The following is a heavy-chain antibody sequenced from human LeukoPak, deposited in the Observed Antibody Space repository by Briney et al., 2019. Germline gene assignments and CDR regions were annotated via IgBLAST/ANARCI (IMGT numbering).Heavy chain of an antibody. D-gene: IGHD2-2*01. CDR2: IIPIFGTA. J-gene: IGHJ5*02. CDR3: ARGVVPAATNNWFDP. V-gene: IGHV1-69*13. Sequence: SVKVSCKASGGTFSGYAISWVRQAPGQGLEWMGGIIPIFGTANYAQKFQGRVTITADESTSTAYMELSSLRSEDTAVYYCARGVVPAATNNWFDPWGQGTLVTVSS. CDR1: GGTFSGYA.